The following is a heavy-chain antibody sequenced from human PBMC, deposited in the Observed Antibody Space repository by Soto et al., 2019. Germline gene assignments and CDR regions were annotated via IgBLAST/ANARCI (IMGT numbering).Heavy chain of an antibody. V-gene: IGHV1-2*02. J-gene: IGHJ6*02. CDR2: INPETGGT. CDR3: ARERYQVISDGMDV. CDR1: GYTFTGYY. D-gene: IGHD2-2*01. Sequence: ASLKVSCKASGYTFTGYYVHWVREAPGQGLEWMGWINPETGGTSYAQKFQGRVTLSRDTSINTAYLELSRLRFDDAAVYFCARERYQVISDGMDVWGQGTRVTFSS.